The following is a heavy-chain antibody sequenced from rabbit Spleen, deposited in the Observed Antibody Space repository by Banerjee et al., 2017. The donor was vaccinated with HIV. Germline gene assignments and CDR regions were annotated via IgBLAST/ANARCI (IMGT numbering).Heavy chain of an antibody. V-gene: IGHV1S45*01. CDR3: ARDDGSYDYIDDYFNL. D-gene: IGHD6-1*01. Sequence: QEQLVESGGGLVKPGASLTLTCTASGFSFISSYDMSWVRQAPGKGLEWIGFIYTGNGKNYYASWAKGRFTISKSSSTTVTLQLTSLTAADTATYFCARDDGSYDYIDDYFNLWGPGTLVTVS. CDR1: GFSFISSYD. CDR2: IYTGNGKN. J-gene: IGHJ4*01.